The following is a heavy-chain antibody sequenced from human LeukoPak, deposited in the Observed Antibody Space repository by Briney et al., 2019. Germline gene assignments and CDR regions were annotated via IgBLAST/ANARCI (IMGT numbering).Heavy chain of an antibody. V-gene: IGHV3-48*03. CDR2: ISSSGSTI. Sequence: NPGGSLRLSCAASGFTFSSYEMNWVRQAPGKGLEWVSYISSSGSTIYYADSVKGRFTISRDNAKNSLYLQMNSLRAEDTAVYYCARARGLYFDYWGQGTLVTVSS. CDR1: GFTFSSYE. CDR3: ARARGLYFDY. J-gene: IGHJ4*02.